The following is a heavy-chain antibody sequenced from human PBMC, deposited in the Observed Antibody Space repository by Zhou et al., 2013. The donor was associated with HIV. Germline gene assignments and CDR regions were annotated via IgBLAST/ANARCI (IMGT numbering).Heavy chain of an antibody. CDR3: ARGERIFGA. J-gene: IGHJ3*01. D-gene: IGHD3-3*01. CDR1: GYTFTGYY. CDR2: INPNSGGT. V-gene: IGHV1-2*02. Sequence: QVQLVQSGAEVKKPGASVMLSCKASGYTFTGYYLHWVREAPGQGLEWMAWINPNSGGTNYAQKFQGRVTMTRNTSISTAYMELSSLRSEDTAVYFCARGERIFGAWGQGTMVTVS.